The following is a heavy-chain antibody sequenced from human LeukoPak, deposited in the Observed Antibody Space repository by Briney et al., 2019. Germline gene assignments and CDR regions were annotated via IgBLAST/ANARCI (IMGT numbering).Heavy chain of an antibody. J-gene: IGHJ4*02. CDR1: GFTFSSLG. D-gene: IGHD4-17*01. Sequence: GGSLRLSCAASGFTFSSLGLHWVRQAPGKGLEWVALIRSDGSSKNYADSVKGRFTISRDTSKNTVHLQMNNLRAEDTAVYYCAKWSGDYPSYYLDYWGQGTLVTVSS. CDR3: AKWSGDYPSYYLDY. CDR2: IRSDGSSK. V-gene: IGHV3-30*02.